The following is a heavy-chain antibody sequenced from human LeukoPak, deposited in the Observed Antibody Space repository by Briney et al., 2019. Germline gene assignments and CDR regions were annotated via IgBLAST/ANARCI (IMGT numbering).Heavy chain of an antibody. CDR1: GASISSYY. Sequence: TPSETLSLTCTVSGASISSYYWSWIRQPPGKGLEWMGYIYYSGSTNYNPSLKSRVTISVDTSKNQFSLKLSSVTAADTAVYYCARDGLLWFGELYYYYGMDVWGQGTTVTVSS. D-gene: IGHD3-10*01. CDR2: IYYSGST. CDR3: ARDGLLWFGELYYYYGMDV. J-gene: IGHJ6*02. V-gene: IGHV4-59*01.